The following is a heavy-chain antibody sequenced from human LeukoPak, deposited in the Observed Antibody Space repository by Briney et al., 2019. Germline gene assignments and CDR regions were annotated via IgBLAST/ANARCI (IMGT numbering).Heavy chain of an antibody. CDR1: GFTFSRFW. D-gene: IGHD5-12*01. CDR2: INQDGSEK. V-gene: IGHV3-7*01. Sequence: GESLRLSCAASGFTFSRFWMTWVRQAPGKGLEWVANINQDGSEKYYVDSVKGRFTISRDNAKNSVYLQMNSLRAEDTAVYYCARDGGVSGYDLLDYWGQGTLVTVSS. J-gene: IGHJ4*02. CDR3: ARDGGVSGYDLLDY.